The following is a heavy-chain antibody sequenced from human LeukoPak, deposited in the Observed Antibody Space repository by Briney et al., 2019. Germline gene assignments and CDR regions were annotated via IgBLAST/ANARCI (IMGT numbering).Heavy chain of an antibody. CDR3: ARDFLYGDYGYYYYMDV. Sequence: GGSLRLSCAASGFTFSSYEMNWVRQAPGKGLEWVSYISSSGSTIYYADSVKGRFTISRDNSKNTLYLQMNSLRAEDTAVYYCARDFLYGDYGYYYYMDVWGKGTTVTVSS. CDR1: GFTFSSYE. D-gene: IGHD4-17*01. CDR2: ISSSGSTI. J-gene: IGHJ6*03. V-gene: IGHV3-48*03.